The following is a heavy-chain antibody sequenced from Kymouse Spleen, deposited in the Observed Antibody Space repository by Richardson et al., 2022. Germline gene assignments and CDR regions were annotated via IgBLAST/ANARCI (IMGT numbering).Heavy chain of an antibody. V-gene: IGHV3-33*01. J-gene: IGHJ6*02. CDR3: ARDIVVVPAAIDSSSPLYYYYGMDV. D-gene: IGHD2-2*02. CDR2: IWYDGSNK. CDR1: GFTFSSYG. Sequence: QVQLVESGGGVVQPGRSLRLSCAASGFTFSSYGMHWVRQAPGKGLEWVAVIWYDGSNKYYADSVKGRFTISRDNSKNTLYLQMNSLRAEDTAVYYCARDIVVVPAAIDSSSPLYYYYGMDVWGQGTTVTVSS.